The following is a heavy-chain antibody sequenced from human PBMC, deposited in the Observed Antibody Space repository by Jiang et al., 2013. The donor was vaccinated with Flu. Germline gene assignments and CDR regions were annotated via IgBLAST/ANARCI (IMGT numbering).Heavy chain of an antibody. J-gene: IGHJ3*02. V-gene: IGHV4-39*07. CDR1: GDSINNRLYY. D-gene: IGHD6-19*01. Sequence: GLVKPSEALSLTCTVSGDSINNRLYYWGWIRHPPGQGLEWIGSLYYNGNAHYNPSLKSRVTVSLDSSKNQFSLTLASVTAADTAMYYCARRLPNRSPAVSDTGAFDIWGQGTMVTVSS. CDR2: LYYNGNA. CDR3: ARRLPNRSPAVSDTGAFDI.